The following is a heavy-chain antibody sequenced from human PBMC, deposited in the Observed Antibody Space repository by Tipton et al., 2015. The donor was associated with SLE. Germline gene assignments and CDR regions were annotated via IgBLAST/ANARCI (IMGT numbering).Heavy chain of an antibody. CDR2: INPNSGGT. D-gene: IGHD3-3*01. Sequence: QLVQSGAEVKKPGASVKVSCKVSGYTFTGYYIHWVRQAPGQGLEWMGWINPNSGGTNYAQKFQGRVAMTRDTSISTAYMELSRLRSDDTAVYYCARGCLFLAWNYYNMDVWGKGTTVTVSS. J-gene: IGHJ6*03. V-gene: IGHV1-2*02. CDR1: GYTFTGYY. CDR3: ARGCLFLAWNYYNMDV.